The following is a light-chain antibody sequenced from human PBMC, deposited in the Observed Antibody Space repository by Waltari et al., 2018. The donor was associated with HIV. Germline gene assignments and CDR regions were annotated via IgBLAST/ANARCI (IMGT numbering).Light chain of an antibody. J-gene: IGLJ3*02. CDR3: CSYAGSSNWV. CDR2: DVS. V-gene: IGLV2-11*01. Sequence: QSALTQPRSVSGSPGQSVTISCTGTSSDVGGYNYVSWYQQHPGKAPKLMIYDVSKRPAGVPDRVSGCKSGNTASLTISGLQAEDEADYYCCSYAGSSNWVFGGGTKLTVL. CDR1: SSDVGGYNY.